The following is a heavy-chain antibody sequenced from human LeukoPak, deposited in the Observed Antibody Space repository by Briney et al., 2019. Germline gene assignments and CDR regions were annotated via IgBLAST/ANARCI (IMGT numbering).Heavy chain of an antibody. CDR1: GLTLSSYW. D-gene: IGHD1-14*01. V-gene: IGHV3-74*01. CDR3: VRDSNLSFDY. Sequence: GSLILSCAASGLTLSSYWMHWVRQAPGKGLVWVSHINTDGTATTYADSVKGRFTISRDNAKNTLYLQMNSLRAEDTAVYYCVRDSNLSFDYWGQGALVTVSS. CDR2: INTDGTAT. J-gene: IGHJ4*02.